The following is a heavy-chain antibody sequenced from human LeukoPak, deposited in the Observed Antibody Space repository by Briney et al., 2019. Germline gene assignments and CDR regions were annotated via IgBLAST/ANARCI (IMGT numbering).Heavy chain of an antibody. CDR3: AKGAVFRYFDWLFNYFDY. Sequence: GSLRLSGAASGFTFSSYAMSWVRQAPGKGLEWVSGISGSGAGTYYADSVKGRFTISRDNSKTTLYLQMDSLRADDTAVYYCAKGAVFRYFDWLFNYFDYWGQGTLVTVSS. CDR2: ISGSGAGT. V-gene: IGHV3-23*01. J-gene: IGHJ4*02. CDR1: GFTFSSYA. D-gene: IGHD3-9*01.